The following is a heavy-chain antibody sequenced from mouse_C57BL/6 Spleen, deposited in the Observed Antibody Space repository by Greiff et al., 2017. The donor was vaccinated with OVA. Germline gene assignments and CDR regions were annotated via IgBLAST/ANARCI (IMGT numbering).Heavy chain of an antibody. V-gene: IGHV1-52*01. CDR3: ARVATAQAPFAY. CDR1: GYTFTSYW. D-gene: IGHD3-2*02. J-gene: IGHJ3*01. Sequence: QVQLQQPGAELVRPGSSVKLSCKASGYTFTSYWMHWVKQRPIQGLEWIGNIDPSDSETHYNQKFKDKATLTVDKSSSTAYMQLSSLTSEDSAVYYCARVATAQAPFAYWGQGTLVTVSA. CDR2: IDPSDSET.